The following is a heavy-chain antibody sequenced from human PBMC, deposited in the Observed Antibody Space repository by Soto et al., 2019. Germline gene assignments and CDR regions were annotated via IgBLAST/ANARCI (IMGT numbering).Heavy chain of an antibody. CDR2: ISYDESHE. D-gene: IGHD6-13*01. Sequence: QVQLVESGGGVVQAGRSLRLSCAASGYNFRSYAMHWVRQAPGKGLEWVAVISYDESHEYYADSVKGRFNISRDNSKNTLHLQMNSLRGDDTAVYYCARAAYSSSWNWFDPWGQGTQVTVSS. V-gene: IGHV3-30*04. CDR1: GYNFRSYA. J-gene: IGHJ5*02. CDR3: ARAAYSSSWNWFDP.